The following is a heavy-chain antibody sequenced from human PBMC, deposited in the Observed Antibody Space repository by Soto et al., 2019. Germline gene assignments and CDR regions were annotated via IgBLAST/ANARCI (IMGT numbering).Heavy chain of an antibody. D-gene: IGHD3-16*01. CDR2: IYYSGNT. Sequence: PSETLSLTCTVSGASFSRGGYYWSWIRQHPAKGLEWIGYIYYSGNTAYNPSLKSRVIISLDTSKNQFSLKLTSVTAADTAIYYCAREGALGNFEYWGQGALVTSPQ. CDR3: AREGALGNFEY. CDR1: GASFSRGGYY. V-gene: IGHV4-31*03. J-gene: IGHJ4*02.